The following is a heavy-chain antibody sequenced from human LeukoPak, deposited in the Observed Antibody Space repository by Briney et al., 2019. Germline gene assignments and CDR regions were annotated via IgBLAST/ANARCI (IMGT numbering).Heavy chain of an antibody. CDR1: GFTFSDYX. CDR3: ARGPTLIGVAGTWPLDD. J-gene: IGHJ4*02. V-gene: IGHV3-21*01. Sequence: PGGSLRLSCAASGFTFSDYXXXXXXXXXXXXXXXXXSXXXXSXXKYYGDSVKGRXTXSXDXXXXSLYLQMNSLRAEDTAVYYCARGPTLIGVAGTWPLDDWGQGTLVIVSS. CDR2: XXXXSXXK. D-gene: IGHD6-19*01.